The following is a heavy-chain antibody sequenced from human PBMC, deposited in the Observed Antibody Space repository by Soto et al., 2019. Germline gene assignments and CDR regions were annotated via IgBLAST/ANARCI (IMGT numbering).Heavy chain of an antibody. CDR3: AQTTVSYYYYGMDV. J-gene: IGHJ6*02. CDR1: GGSFSGYY. V-gene: IGHV4-34*01. CDR2: INHSGST. D-gene: IGHD4-4*01. Sequence: PSETLSLTSALYGGSFSGYYCSWIRQPPGKGLEWIGEINHSGSTNYNPSLKSRVTISVDTSKNQFSLKLSSVTAADTAVYYCAQTTVSYYYYGMDVWGQGTTVTVSS.